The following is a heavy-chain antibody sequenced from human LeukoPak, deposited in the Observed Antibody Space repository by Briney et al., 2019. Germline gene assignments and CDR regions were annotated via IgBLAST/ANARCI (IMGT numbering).Heavy chain of an antibody. CDR2: IWYDGSNK. CDR1: GFTFSSYG. J-gene: IGHJ5*02. Sequence: SLRLSCAASGFTFSSYGMHWVRQAPGKGLEWVAVIWYDGSNKYYADSVKGRFTISRDNSKNTLYLQMNSLRAEDTAVYYCARDQAVTTVNWFDPWGQGTLVTVSS. CDR3: ARDQAVTTVNWFDP. V-gene: IGHV3-33*01. D-gene: IGHD4-17*01.